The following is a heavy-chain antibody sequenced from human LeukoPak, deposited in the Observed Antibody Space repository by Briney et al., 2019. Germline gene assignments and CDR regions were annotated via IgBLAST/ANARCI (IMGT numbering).Heavy chain of an antibody. CDR1: GFTVSSNY. V-gene: IGHV3-53*01. J-gene: IGHJ4*02. CDR3: ARDIRITGTTRGFGY. D-gene: IGHD1-20*01. Sequence: PGGSLRLSCAASGFTVSSNYMTWVRQAPGKGLEWVSAIYSGGTTYYADSVKGRFTISRDNAKNSLYLQMNSLRAEDTAVYYCARDIRITGTTRGFGYWGQGTLVTVSS. CDR2: IYSGGTT.